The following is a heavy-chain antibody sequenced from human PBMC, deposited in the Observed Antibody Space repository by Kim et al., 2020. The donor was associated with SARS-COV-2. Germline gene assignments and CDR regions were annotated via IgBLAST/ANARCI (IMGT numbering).Heavy chain of an antibody. J-gene: IGHJ5*02. CDR1: GFTFSSYA. D-gene: IGHD6-13*01. CDR3: AKDLYYKQQLQRGNWFDP. Sequence: GGSLRLSCAASGFTFSSYAMSWVRQAPGKGLEWVSAISGSGGSTYYADSVKGRFTISRDNSKNTLYLQMNSLRAEDTAVYYCAKDLYYKQQLQRGNWFDPWGQGTLVTVSS. V-gene: IGHV3-23*01. CDR2: ISGSGGST.